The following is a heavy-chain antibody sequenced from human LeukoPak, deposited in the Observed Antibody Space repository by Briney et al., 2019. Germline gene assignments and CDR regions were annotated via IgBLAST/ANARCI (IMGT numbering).Heavy chain of an antibody. CDR2: FSASGANT. J-gene: IGHJ4*02. V-gene: IGHV3-23*01. Sequence: GSLRLSCAASGFTFSTYARSWVRQAPGKGLEWVSAFSASGANTYYADSVRGRFTISRDNSKNTLDLQMNGLRAEDTAFYYCARSPLSTLKSFESWGQGTLVTVSS. D-gene: IGHD3-16*01. CDR1: GFTFSTYA. CDR3: ARSPLSTLKSFES.